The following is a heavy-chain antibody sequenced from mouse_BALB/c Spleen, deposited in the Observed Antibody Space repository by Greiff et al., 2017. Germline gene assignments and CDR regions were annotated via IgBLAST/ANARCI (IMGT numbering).Heavy chain of an antibody. CDR2: INPGSGGT. CDR1: GYAFTNYL. J-gene: IGHJ4*01. Sequence: QVQLQQSGAELVRPGTSVKVSCKASGYAFTNYLIEWVKQRPGQGLEWIGVINPGSGGTNYNEKFKGKATLTADKSSSTAYMQLSSLTSDGSAVYFCARQLGPGAMDYWGQGTSVTVSS. V-gene: IGHV1-54*01. D-gene: IGHD3-1*01. CDR3: ARQLGPGAMDY.